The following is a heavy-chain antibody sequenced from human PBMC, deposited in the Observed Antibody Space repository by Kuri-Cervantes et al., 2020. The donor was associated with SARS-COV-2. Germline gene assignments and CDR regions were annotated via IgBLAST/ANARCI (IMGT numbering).Heavy chain of an antibody. V-gene: IGHV3-53*01. Sequence: GESLKISCAASGFTVSSNYMSWVRQAPGKGLEWVSVIYSGGSQYYADSLKGRFTISRDNSKNTLYLQVNSLRAEDTAVYYCARVISGYCTNGVCAYYFDYWGQGTLVTVSS. J-gene: IGHJ4*02. CDR1: GFTVSSNY. CDR2: IYSGGSQ. CDR3: ARVISGYCTNGVCAYYFDY. D-gene: IGHD2-8*01.